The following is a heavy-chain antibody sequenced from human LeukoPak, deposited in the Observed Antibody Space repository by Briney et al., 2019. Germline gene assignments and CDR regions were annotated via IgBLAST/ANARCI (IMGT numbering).Heavy chain of an antibody. CDR1: GGSISSGGYY. Sequence: SETLSLTCTVSGGSISSGGYYWSWIRPHPGKGLEWIGYIYYSGNTYYNPSLKSRVTISVDTSKNQFSLKLSSVTAADTAVYYCARGAVLVGMDVWGQGTTVTVSS. V-gene: IGHV4-31*03. CDR2: IYYSGNT. J-gene: IGHJ6*02. CDR3: ARGAVLVGMDV.